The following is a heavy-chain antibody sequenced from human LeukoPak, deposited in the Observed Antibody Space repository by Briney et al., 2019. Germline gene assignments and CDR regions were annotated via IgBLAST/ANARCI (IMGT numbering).Heavy chain of an antibody. V-gene: IGHV1-69*13. J-gene: IGHJ4*02. CDR1: GGTFSSYA. CDR3: ARDTSGQGDY. Sequence: GALVKVSCKASGGTFSSYAISWVRQAPGQGLEWMGGIIPIFGTANYAQKFQGRVTITADESTSTAYMELSSLRSEDTAVYYCARDTSGQGDYWGQGTLVTVSS. CDR2: IIPIFGTA.